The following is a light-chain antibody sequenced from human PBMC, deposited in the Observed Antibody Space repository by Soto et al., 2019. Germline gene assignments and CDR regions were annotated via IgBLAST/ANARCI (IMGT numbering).Light chain of an antibody. CDR3: QQYENLPT. J-gene: IGKJ5*01. CDR1: QSIGSW. Sequence: IHMTYPPSTLAASGLYRCTSTFLSSQSIGSWLAWHQQEPGQAPKLLIYAASSLQSGVPSRFRGSGSGTDFTFTISRLQPEDIATYYCQQYENLPTFGQGTRLEIK. V-gene: IGKV1-5*01. CDR2: AAS.